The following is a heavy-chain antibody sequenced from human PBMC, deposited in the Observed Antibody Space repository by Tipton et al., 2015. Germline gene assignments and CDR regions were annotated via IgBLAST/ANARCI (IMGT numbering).Heavy chain of an antibody. CDR3: AKDMKGRTPDNS. J-gene: IGHJ4*02. Sequence: GSLRLSCAASGFTLSSYVMSWVRQAPGKGLEYISAISYSGDTTYYADSVKGRFTISRDNSKNMLYLQMNSLRAEDTALYFCAKDMKGRTPDNSWGQGTLVTVSS. CDR1: GFTLSSYV. D-gene: IGHD1/OR15-1a*01. CDR2: ISYSGDTT. V-gene: IGHV3-23*01.